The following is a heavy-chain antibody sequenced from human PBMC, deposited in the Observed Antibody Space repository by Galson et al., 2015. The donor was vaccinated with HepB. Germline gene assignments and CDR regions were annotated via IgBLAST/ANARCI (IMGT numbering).Heavy chain of an antibody. CDR2: IDWDDDK. CDR3: ARSPGYSGGWYEYYFDY. V-gene: IGHV2-70*04. Sequence: PALVKPTQTLTLTCTFSGFSLSTSGMRVSWIRQPPGKALEWLARIDWDDDKFYSTSLKTRLTISKDTSKNQVVLTMTNMDPVDTATYYCARSPGYSGGWYEYYFDYWGQGTLVTVSS. CDR1: GFSLSTSGMR. J-gene: IGHJ4*02. D-gene: IGHD6-19*01.